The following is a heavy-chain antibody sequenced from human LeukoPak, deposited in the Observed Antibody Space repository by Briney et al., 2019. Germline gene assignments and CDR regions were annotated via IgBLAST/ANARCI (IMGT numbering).Heavy chain of an antibody. CDR1: GGSISSSSYY. CDR3: ARGGDYIWGTYRPFDY. Sequence: PSETLSLTCTVSGGSISSSSYYWGWIRQPPGKGLEWIGSIYYSGSTYYNPSLKSRVTISVDTSKNQFSLKLSSVTAADTAVYYCARGGDYIWGTYRPFDYWGQGTLVTVSS. D-gene: IGHD3-16*02. V-gene: IGHV4-39*01. CDR2: IYYSGST. J-gene: IGHJ4*02.